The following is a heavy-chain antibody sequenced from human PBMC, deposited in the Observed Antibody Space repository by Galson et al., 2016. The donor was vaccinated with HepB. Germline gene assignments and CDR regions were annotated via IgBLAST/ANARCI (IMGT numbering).Heavy chain of an antibody. CDR1: EYSFPNYW. V-gene: IGHV5-51*01. CDR3: ARLGGGRIASRRRYSYYGMDV. J-gene: IGHJ6*02. D-gene: IGHD6-6*01. Sequence: SLKISCKGSEYSFPNYWIGWVRQMPGKGLEWVGIIYPGDSDTRYSPSFQGQVTISADKSIRTAYLQWSSLKVSDTAMYYCARLGGGRIASRRRYSYYGMDVWGQGTTVTVSS. CDR2: IYPGDSDT.